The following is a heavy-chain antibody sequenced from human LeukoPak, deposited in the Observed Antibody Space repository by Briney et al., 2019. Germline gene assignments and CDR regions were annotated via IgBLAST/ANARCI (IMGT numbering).Heavy chain of an antibody. D-gene: IGHD6-6*01. J-gene: IGHJ6*03. CDR2: IYHSGST. Sequence: SETLSLTCTVSGYSISSGYYWGWIRQPPGKGLEWIGSIYHSGSTYYNPSLKSRVTISVDTSKNQFSLKLSSVTAADTAVYYCSKEGNAAQNYSYIDGLGKRTTVTVSS. CDR3: SKEGNAAQNYSYIDG. CDR1: GYSISSGYY. V-gene: IGHV4-38-2*02.